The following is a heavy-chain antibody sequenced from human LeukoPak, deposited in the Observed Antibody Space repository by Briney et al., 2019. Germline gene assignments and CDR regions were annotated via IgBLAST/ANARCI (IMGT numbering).Heavy chain of an antibody. D-gene: IGHD5-18*01. CDR2: INHSGST. V-gene: IGHV4-34*01. Sequence: SETLSLTCAVYGGSFSGYYWSWIRQPPGKGLEWIGEINHSGSTNYNPSLKSRVTISVDTSKNQFSLKLSSLTAADTAVYYCASLSRRYSYGAYYFDYWGQGTLVTVSS. CDR3: ASLSRRYSYGAYYFDY. J-gene: IGHJ4*02. CDR1: GGSFSGYY.